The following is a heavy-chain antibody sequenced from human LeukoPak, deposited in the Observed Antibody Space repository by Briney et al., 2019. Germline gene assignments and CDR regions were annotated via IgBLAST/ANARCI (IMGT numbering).Heavy chain of an antibody. D-gene: IGHD5-18*01. CDR2: ISSSGSTT. Sequence: VGSLRLSCAASGFTFSDYYMSWIRQAPGKGLEWVSYISSSGSTTYYADSVKGRFTISRDNAKNSLYLQMSSLRAEDTAIYYCAKDYHRYSYGLDWGQGTLVTVSS. CDR3: AKDYHRYSYGLD. J-gene: IGHJ4*02. CDR1: GFTFSDYY. V-gene: IGHV3-11*01.